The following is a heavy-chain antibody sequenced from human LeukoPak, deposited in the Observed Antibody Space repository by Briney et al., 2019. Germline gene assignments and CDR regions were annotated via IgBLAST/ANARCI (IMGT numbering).Heavy chain of an antibody. J-gene: IGHJ4*02. V-gene: IGHV3-23*01. Sequence: GGSLPLSCPASGFTLSSYSMSWVRQAAGRGLEWVSSISGSGGSTYYADSLKGWSTIFRDHPQNTPYLQMNSLRAEDTAVYYSARGYCSRSSCYHDFDYWGQGTLVTVSS. CDR1: GFTLSSYS. D-gene: IGHD2-2*01. CDR2: ISGSGGST. CDR3: ARGYCSRSSCYHDFDY.